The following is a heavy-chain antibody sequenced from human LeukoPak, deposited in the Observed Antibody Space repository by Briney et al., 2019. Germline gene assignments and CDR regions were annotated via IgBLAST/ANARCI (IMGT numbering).Heavy chain of an antibody. J-gene: IGHJ5*02. CDR2: INHSGST. CDR1: GGSFSGYY. CDR3: ARRDYYDSSGYYYGWFDP. Sequence: SETLSLTCAVYGGSFSGYYWSWIRQPPGKGLEWIGEINHSGSTNYNPSLKSRVTISVDTSKNQFSLKLSSVTAAGTAVYYCARRDYYDSSGYYYGWFDPWGQGTLVTVSS. V-gene: IGHV4-34*01. D-gene: IGHD3-22*01.